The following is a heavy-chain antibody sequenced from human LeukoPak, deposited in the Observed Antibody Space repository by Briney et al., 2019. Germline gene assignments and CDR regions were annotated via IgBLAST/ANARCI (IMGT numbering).Heavy chain of an antibody. CDR1: GYTFTSYG. Sequence: ASVKVSCKASGYTFTSYGISWVRQAPGQGLEWVGWISAYNGNTNYAQKLQGRVTMTTDTSTSTAYMELRSLRSDDTAVYYCARDERVYSYGLYYYYGMDVWGKGTTVTVSS. V-gene: IGHV1-18*01. CDR2: ISAYNGNT. D-gene: IGHD5-18*01. J-gene: IGHJ6*04. CDR3: ARDERVYSYGLYYYYGMDV.